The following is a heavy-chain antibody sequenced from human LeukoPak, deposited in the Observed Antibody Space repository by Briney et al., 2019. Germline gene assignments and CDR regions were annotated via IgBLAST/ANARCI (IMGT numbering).Heavy chain of an antibody. D-gene: IGHD6-13*01. CDR2: IYYSGST. CDR3: ARDRGSSSPANYFDY. Sequence: SETLSLTCTVSGGSISSGGYYWSWIRPPPGKGLEWLGYIYYSGSTYYNPSLKGRVTISVNTSKNQFSLKLSSVTAADTAVYYCARDRGSSSPANYFDYWGQGTLVTVSS. J-gene: IGHJ4*02. V-gene: IGHV4-30-4*08. CDR1: GGSISSGGYY.